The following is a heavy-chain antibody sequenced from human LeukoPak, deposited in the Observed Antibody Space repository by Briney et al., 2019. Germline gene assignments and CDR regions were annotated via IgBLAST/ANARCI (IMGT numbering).Heavy chain of an antibody. D-gene: IGHD3-10*01. J-gene: IGHJ4*02. CDR3: ARGRFGELYLDY. Sequence: SGPTLVKPTQTLTLTCTFSGFSLSTSGVGAGWIRQPPGKAPEWLALIYWDDDKRYSPSLKSRLTITKDTSKNQVVLTMTNMDPVDTATYYCARGRFGELYLDYWGQGTLVTVSS. CDR2: IYWDDDK. V-gene: IGHV2-5*02. CDR1: GFSLSTSGVG.